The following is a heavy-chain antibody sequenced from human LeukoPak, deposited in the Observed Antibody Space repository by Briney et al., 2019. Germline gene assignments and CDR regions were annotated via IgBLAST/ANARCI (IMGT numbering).Heavy chain of an antibody. V-gene: IGHV4-30-4*08. CDR3: ARRKYYYDSSGPWNWFDP. Sequence: PSETLSLTCAVYGGSFSDYYWSWIRQPPGKGLEWIGYIYYSGSTYYNPSLKSRVTISVDTSKNQFSLKLSSVTAADTAVYYCARRKYYYDSSGPWNWFDPWGQGTLVTVSS. J-gene: IGHJ5*02. CDR2: IYYSGST. D-gene: IGHD3-22*01. CDR1: GGSFSDYY.